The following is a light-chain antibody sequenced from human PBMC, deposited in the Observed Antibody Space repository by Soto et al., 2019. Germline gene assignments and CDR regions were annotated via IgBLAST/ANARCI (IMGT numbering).Light chain of an antibody. CDR2: KAS. CDR3: QQYNSYSP. J-gene: IGKJ1*01. Sequence: DIQMTQSPSTLSASVGDRVTITCRASQSISSWLAWYQQKPGKAPKLLIYKASSLESGVPSRFSGSGPGTEFTLTISSLQPDDFATYYCQQYNSYSPFGQGTKVDIK. CDR1: QSISSW. V-gene: IGKV1-5*03.